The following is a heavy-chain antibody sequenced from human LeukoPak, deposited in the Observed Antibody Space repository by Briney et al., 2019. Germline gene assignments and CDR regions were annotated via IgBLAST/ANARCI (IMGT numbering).Heavy chain of an antibody. CDR2: IYYSGST. Sequence: SETLSLTCTVSGGSVNSGSYYWSWIRQPPGKGLEWIGYIYYSGSTNYNPSLKSRVTISVDTSKNQFSLKLSSVTAADTAVYYCARGKYSSSWYPVLYYYYGMDVWGQGTTVTVSS. J-gene: IGHJ6*02. V-gene: IGHV4-61*01. D-gene: IGHD6-13*01. CDR3: ARGKYSSSWYPVLYYYYGMDV. CDR1: GGSVNSGSYY.